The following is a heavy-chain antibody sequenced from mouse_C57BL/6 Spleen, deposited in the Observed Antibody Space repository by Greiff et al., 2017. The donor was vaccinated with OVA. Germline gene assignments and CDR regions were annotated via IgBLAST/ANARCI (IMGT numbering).Heavy chain of an antibody. CDR3: AIITTVVATEYFDV. CDR2: ISSGSSTI. J-gene: IGHJ1*03. CDR1: GFTFSDYG. V-gene: IGHV5-17*01. D-gene: IGHD1-1*01. Sequence: EVKVVESGGGLVKPGGSLKLSCAASGFTFSDYGMHWVRQAPEKGLEWVAYISSGSSTIYYADTVKGRFTISRDNAKNTLFLQMTSLRSEDTAMYYCAIITTVVATEYFDVWGTGTTVTVSS.